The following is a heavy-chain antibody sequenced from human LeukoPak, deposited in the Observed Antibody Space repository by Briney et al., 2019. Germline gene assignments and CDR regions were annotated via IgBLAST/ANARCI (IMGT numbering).Heavy chain of an antibody. Sequence: GGSLRLSCAASGFTFSDYYMSWIRQAPGKGLKWVSYISSSGSTIYYADSVKGRFTISRDNAKNSLYLQMNSLRAEDTAVYYCAREGTTVADAFDIWGQGTMVTVSS. CDR3: AREGTTVADAFDI. CDR1: GFTFSDYY. J-gene: IGHJ3*02. V-gene: IGHV3-11*04. CDR2: ISSSGSTI. D-gene: IGHD4-23*01.